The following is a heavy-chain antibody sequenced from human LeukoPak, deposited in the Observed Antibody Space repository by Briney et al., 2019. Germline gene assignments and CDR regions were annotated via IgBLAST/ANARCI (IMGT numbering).Heavy chain of an antibody. CDR3: TRGYSNIWTAFDY. J-gene: IGHJ4*02. CDR2: INPSGGST. Sequence: ASVKVSCKASGYTLTSYYMHWVRQAPGQGLEWMGIINPSGGSTSYAQKFQGRVTVTRDTSTSTVYMELSSLRSEDTAVYYCTRGYSNIWTAFDYWGQGTLVTVSS. V-gene: IGHV1-46*03. CDR1: GYTLTSYY. D-gene: IGHD6-13*01.